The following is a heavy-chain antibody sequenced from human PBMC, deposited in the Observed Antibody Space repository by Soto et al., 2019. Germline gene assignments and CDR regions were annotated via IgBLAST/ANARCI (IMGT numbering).Heavy chain of an antibody. CDR1: GFTFSTYW. V-gene: IGHV3-7*03. CDR3: PIRNTMHX. CDR2: IKQDGSDK. J-gene: IGHJ6*02. D-gene: IGHD3-3*01. Sequence: GGSLRLSCSASGFTFSTYWMTWVRQAPGKGLEAVDNIKQDGSDKYYVDSVKGRFTISSDNAKTSLYLQMNSLRVEDTALYYCPIRNTMHXWGHGTTFTVS.